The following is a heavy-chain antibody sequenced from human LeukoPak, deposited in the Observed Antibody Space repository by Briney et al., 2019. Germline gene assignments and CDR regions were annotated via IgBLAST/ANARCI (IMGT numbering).Heavy chain of an antibody. V-gene: IGHV1-8*01. J-gene: IGHJ5*02. D-gene: IGHD3-10*01. CDR2: MNPNNGNT. CDR3: VRDGEGVAISVNYWFDP. Sequence: GASVKVSCKASGFTFTSYDINWVRQASGQGLEWMGWMNPNNGNTGYAQKFQVRVTMTRDTSISTAYMELRGLRSEDTAVYYCVRDGEGVAISVNYWFDPWGQGTLVTVS. CDR1: GFTFTSYD.